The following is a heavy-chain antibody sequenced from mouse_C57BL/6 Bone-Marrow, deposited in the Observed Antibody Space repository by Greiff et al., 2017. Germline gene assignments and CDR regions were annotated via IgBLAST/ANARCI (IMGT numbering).Heavy chain of an antibody. CDR1: GYTFTSYW. J-gene: IGHJ2*01. D-gene: IGHD2-1*01. V-gene: IGHV1-69*01. CDR3: ARREDYCGNFDY. CDR2: IDPSDSYT. Sequence: QVQLQQPGAELVMPGASVKLSCKASGYTFTSYWMHWVKQRPGQGLEWIGEIDPSDSYTNYNQKFKGKSTLTVDKSSSTAYMQLSSLTSEDSAVYYCARREDYCGNFDYWGRGNTLTVSS.